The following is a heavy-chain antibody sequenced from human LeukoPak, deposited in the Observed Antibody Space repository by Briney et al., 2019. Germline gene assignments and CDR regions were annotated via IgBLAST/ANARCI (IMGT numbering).Heavy chain of an antibody. CDR3: ARDRGRLSGWFDS. V-gene: IGHV4-31*01. J-gene: IGHJ5*01. D-gene: IGHD2/OR15-2a*01. CDR1: GVSISIGNYY. CDR2: IYVSGSI. Sequence: SETLSLTCTVSGVSISIGNYYWSWLRQHPGMGLEWIVYIYVSGSIHYNPSLRSLTTISVDTSKNQFSLRLTSVTVADTAVYYCARDRGRLSGWFDSWGRGALVTVSS.